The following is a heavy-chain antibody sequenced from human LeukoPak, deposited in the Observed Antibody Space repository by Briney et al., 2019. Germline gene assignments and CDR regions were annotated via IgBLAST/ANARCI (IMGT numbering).Heavy chain of an antibody. D-gene: IGHD2-2*01. CDR1: GLTFSSYA. V-gene: IGHV3-23*01. CDR2: ISGSSGHT. CDR3: ARDDCSSTSCFDY. J-gene: IGHJ4*02. Sequence: GGSLRLSCAASGLTFSSYAMSWVRQAPGKGLEWVSAISGSSGHTYYADSVKGRFTISRDNSKNTLYLQMNSLRAEDTALYYCARDDCSSTSCFDYWGQGTLVTVSS.